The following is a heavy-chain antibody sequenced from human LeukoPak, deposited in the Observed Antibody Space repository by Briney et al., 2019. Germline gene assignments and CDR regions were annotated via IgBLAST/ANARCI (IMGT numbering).Heavy chain of an antibody. CDR2: ISYDGSNK. CDR3: ARYYGSGSVGGFDY. Sequence: PGGSLRLSCAASGFTFRTYGMHWVRQATGKGLEWVAVISYDGSNKYYADSVKGRFTISRDNSKNTLSLQMNSVRAEDTAVYYCARYYGSGSVGGFDYWGQGTLVTVSS. V-gene: IGHV3-30*03. CDR1: GFTFRTYG. J-gene: IGHJ4*02. D-gene: IGHD3-10*01.